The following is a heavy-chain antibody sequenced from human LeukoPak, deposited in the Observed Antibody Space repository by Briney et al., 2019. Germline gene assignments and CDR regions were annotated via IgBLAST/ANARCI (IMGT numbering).Heavy chain of an antibody. CDR3: ARGRYNYALEDYFDY. CDR2: IYTSGST. CDR1: GGSISSYY. V-gene: IGHV4-4*07. D-gene: IGHD5-18*01. Sequence: SETLSLTCTVSGGSISSYYWSWIRQPAGKGLGWIGRIYTSGSTNYNPSLKSRVTMSVDTSKNQFSLKLSPVTAADTAVYYCARGRYNYALEDYFDYWGQGTLVTVSS. J-gene: IGHJ4*02.